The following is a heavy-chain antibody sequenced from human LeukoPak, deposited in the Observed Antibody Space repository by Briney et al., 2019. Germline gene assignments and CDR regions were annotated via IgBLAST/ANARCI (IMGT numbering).Heavy chain of an antibody. CDR2: ISYDGSNK. CDR1: GFTFSSYA. J-gene: IGHJ6*02. D-gene: IGHD2/OR15-2a*01. Sequence: PGRSLRLSCAASGFTFSSYAMHWVRQAPGKGLEWVAVISYDGSNKYYADSVKGRFTISRDNSKNTLYLQMNSLRAEDTAVYYCARDLWDYLSEYYYYGMDVWGQGTTVTVSS. CDR3: ARDLWDYLSEYYYYGMDV. V-gene: IGHV3-30-3*01.